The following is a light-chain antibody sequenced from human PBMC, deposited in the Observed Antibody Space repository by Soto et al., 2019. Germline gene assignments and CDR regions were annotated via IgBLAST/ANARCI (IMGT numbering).Light chain of an antibody. V-gene: IGKV1-39*01. J-gene: IGKJ2*01. CDR1: QGVSGY. Sequence: DIQITQSPSSLSASVVDRVTITCRASQGVSGYLHWYQVKPGKAPKLLIYNAASLQSGVPSRFSGSGYGTAFSLTISSLQPEDFGTYYCQQTYSTPPYTFGQGTKLEI. CDR2: NAA. CDR3: QQTYSTPPYT.